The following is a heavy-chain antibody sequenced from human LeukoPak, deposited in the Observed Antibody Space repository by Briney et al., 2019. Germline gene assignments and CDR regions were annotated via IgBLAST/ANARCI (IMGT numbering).Heavy chain of an antibody. V-gene: IGHV5-51*01. CDR3: ARHEDGYNPFDY. CDR1: GYSFTSSYW. CDR2: IYPDNSDT. D-gene: IGHD5-24*01. J-gene: IGHJ4*02. Sequence: GESLKISCKASGYSFTSSYWIAWVRQMPGKGLEWMGIIYPDNSDTRYSPSFQGQVTISADKSISTAYLQWSSLRASDTAMYYCARHEDGYNPFDYWGQGTLVTVSS.